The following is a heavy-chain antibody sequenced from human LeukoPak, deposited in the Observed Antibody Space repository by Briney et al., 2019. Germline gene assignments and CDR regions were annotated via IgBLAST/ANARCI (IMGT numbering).Heavy chain of an antibody. CDR2: IKEDGSEK. CDR3: ARTKSYDFWSGDAVYYFDY. CDR1: GFTFSSYW. D-gene: IGHD3-3*01. J-gene: IGHJ4*02. V-gene: IGHV3-7*01. Sequence: PGGSLRLSCAASGFTFSSYWMSWVRQAPGKGLECVANIKEDGSEKYYVDSVKGRFTISRDNAKKSLYLQMNSLRAEDTAVYYCARTKSYDFWSGDAVYYFDYWGQGTLVTVSS.